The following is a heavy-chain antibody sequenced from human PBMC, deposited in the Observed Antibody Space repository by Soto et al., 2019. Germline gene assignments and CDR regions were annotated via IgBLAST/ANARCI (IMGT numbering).Heavy chain of an antibody. CDR2: IYYSGST. CDR3: ARQPMVRGSGYWFDP. D-gene: IGHD3-10*01. J-gene: IGHJ5*02. V-gene: IGHV4-39*01. Sequence: QLQLQESGPGLVKPSETLSLTCTVSGGSISSSSYYWGWIRQPPGKGLEWIGSIYYSGSTYYNPSLKSRVTISVDTSKNQFSLKLSSVTAADTAVYYFARQPMVRGSGYWFDPWGQGTLVTVSS. CDR1: GGSISSSSYY.